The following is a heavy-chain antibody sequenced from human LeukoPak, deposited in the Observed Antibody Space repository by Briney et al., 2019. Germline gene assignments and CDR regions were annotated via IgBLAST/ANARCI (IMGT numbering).Heavy chain of an antibody. CDR3: ARDAQLLNYRGGEMTFDP. D-gene: IGHD3-16*01. Sequence: GASVKVSCKASGYTFTSYGISWVRQAPGQGLEWMGWISAYNGNTNYAQKLQGRVTMTTDTSTSTAYMELRSLRSDDTAVYYCARDAQLLNYRGGEMTFDPWGQGTLVTVSS. CDR1: GYTFTSYG. CDR2: ISAYNGNT. J-gene: IGHJ5*02. V-gene: IGHV1-18*01.